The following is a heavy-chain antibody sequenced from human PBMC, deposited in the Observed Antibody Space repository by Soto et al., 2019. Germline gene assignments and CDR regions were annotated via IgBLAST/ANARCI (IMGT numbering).Heavy chain of an antibody. CDR3: ARDGLQSGYGMDV. CDR1: GGSISSGGYY. J-gene: IGHJ6*02. D-gene: IGHD2-15*01. Sequence: QVQLQESGPGLVKPSQTLSLTCTVSGGSISSGGYYWSWIRQHPGKGLEWIGYIYYSGSTYYNPYFKSRVTISVDTAKTQFSLKLSSVTAADTAVYYCARDGLQSGYGMDVWGQGTTVTVSS. V-gene: IGHV4-31*03. CDR2: IYYSGST.